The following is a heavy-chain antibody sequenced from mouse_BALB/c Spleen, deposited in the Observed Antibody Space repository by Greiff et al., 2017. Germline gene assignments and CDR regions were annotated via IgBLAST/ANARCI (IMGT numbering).Heavy chain of an antibody. CDR2: ISSGGST. CDR3: ARNGKGYYAMDY. V-gene: IGHV5-6-5*01. Sequence: EVQLVESGGGLVKPGGSLKLSCAASGFTFSSYAMSWVRQTPEKRLEWVASISSGGSTYYPDSVKGRFTISRDNARNILYLQMSSLRSEDTAIYYCARNGKGYYAMDYWGQGTSVTVSS. D-gene: IGHD2-1*01. J-gene: IGHJ4*01. CDR1: GFTFSSYA.